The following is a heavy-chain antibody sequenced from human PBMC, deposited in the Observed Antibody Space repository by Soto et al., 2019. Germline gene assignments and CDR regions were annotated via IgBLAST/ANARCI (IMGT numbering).Heavy chain of an antibody. CDR2: MYYSGST. Sequence: GSLRLSCSASGFTFSIYAMHWVRQAPGKGLEWIGYMYYSGSTNYNPSLKSRVTISLDTSKNQFSLKLSSVTAADTAVYFCARTRDFWSGNDAFDIWGQGTMVTV. V-gene: IGHV4-59*01. CDR3: ARTRDFWSGNDAFDI. J-gene: IGHJ3*02. CDR1: GFTFSIYA. D-gene: IGHD3-3*01.